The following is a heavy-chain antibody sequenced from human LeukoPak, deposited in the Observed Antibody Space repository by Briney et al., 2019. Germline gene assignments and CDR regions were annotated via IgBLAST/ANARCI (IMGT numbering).Heavy chain of an antibody. V-gene: IGHV3-23*01. CDR2: ISGSGTGT. CDR3: AKDRAALPVTTYNFDF. D-gene: IGHD2-2*01. CDR1: GITFSDYA. Sequence: AGGSLRLSCAASGITFSDYAMNWVRQAPGKGLQWVSVISGSGTGTYYADSVRGRFTISRDNSKNTLYLQMNNLGAEDTGVYYCAKDRAALPVTTYNFDFWGQGTLVTVSS. J-gene: IGHJ4*02.